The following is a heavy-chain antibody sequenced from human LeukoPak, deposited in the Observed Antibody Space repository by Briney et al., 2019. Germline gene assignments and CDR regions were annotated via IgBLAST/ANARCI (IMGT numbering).Heavy chain of an antibody. D-gene: IGHD2-2*02. V-gene: IGHV1-24*01. CDR2: FDPEDGET. CDR1: GYTLTELS. CDR3: ARGPSYCSSTSCYNIDY. Sequence: ASVKVSCKVSGYTLTELSMHWVRQAPGKGLEWMGGFDPEDGETIYAQKFQGRVTMTRDTSTSTVYMELSSLRSEDTAVYYCARGPSYCSSTSCYNIDYWGQGTLVTVSS. J-gene: IGHJ4*02.